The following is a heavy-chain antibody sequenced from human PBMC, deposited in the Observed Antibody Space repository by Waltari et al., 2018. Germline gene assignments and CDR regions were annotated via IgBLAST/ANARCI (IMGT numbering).Heavy chain of an antibody. J-gene: IGHJ6*02. D-gene: IGHD6-6*01. CDR3: APERGIAARPILRYYYGMDV. V-gene: IGHV3-53*01. Sequence: EVQLVESGGGLIQPGGSLRLSCAASGFTVSSNYMSWVRQAPGKGLEWVSVIYSGGSTYYADSVKGRFTISRDNSKNTLYLQMNSLRAEDTAVYYCAPERGIAARPILRYYYGMDVWGQGTTVTVSS. CDR2: IYSGGST. CDR1: GFTVSSNY.